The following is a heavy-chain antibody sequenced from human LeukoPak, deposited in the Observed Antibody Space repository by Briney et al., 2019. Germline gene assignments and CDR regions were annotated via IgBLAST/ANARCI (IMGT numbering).Heavy chain of an antibody. J-gene: IGHJ4*02. V-gene: IGHV1-18*01. D-gene: IGHD6-13*01. CDR3: ARADYSTSWFDY. CDR1: GYTFTSYG. CDR2: ISAYDGNT. Sequence: ASVRVSCKASGYTFTSYGISWVRQAPEQGLQWMGWISAYDGNTNYAQKLQGRVTLTTDTSTSTAYMELRSLRSDDTAVYFCARADYSTSWFDYWGQGTLVTVSS.